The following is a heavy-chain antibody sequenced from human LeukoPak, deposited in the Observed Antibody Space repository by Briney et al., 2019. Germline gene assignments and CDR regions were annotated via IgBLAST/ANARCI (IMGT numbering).Heavy chain of an antibody. CDR2: ISANGGAT. D-gene: IGHD2-15*01. CDR3: AKGGGGGCASRLAD. J-gene: IGHJ4*02. CDR1: GFTFSNFA. V-gene: IGHV3-23*01. Sequence: GGSLRLSCAASGFTFSNFAMSWVRQAPGKGLECVSLISANGGATYYADSVKGRFTISRDNSKNTLYLQMNSLRAEDTAVYYCAKGGGGGCASRLADWGQGTRVTVSS.